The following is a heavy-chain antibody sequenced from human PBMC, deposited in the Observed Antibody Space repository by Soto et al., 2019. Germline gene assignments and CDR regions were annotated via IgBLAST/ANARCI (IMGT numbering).Heavy chain of an antibody. D-gene: IGHD6-13*01. J-gene: IGHJ5*02. CDR1: AYSFPSPD. V-gene: IGHV1-8*01. Sequence: AAVKVSCRPSAYSFPSPDIDWVRQATGQGLEWMGWMNPNSGNTGYAQKFQGRVTMTRNTSISTAYMELSSLRSEDTAVYYCARVFGYSSSWFDPWGQGTLVTVSS. CDR3: ARVFGYSSSWFDP. CDR2: MNPNSGNT.